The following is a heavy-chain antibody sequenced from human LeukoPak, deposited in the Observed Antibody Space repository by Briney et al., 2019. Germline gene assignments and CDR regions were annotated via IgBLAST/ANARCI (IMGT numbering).Heavy chain of an antibody. J-gene: IGHJ4*02. CDR2: INQDGSEK. CDR3: ARGRGVDY. Sequence: GGSLRLSCAASGFTFSSYWMTWVRQAPGKGLEWVVNINQDGSEKYYVDSVRGRFTISRDNARNSLYLQMNSLRAEDTAVYYCARGRGVDYWGQGTLVTVSS. V-gene: IGHV3-7*02. CDR1: GFTFSSYW.